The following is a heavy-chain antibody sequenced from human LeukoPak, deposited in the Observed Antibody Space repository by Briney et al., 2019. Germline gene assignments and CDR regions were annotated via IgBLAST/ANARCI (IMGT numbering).Heavy chain of an antibody. CDR1: GGSISSRNYY. Sequence: SETLSLTCTVSGGSISSRNYYWGWVRQSPGKGLEWIGSIYYSGNTYYNPSLRSRVTISVDTSKNQFSLKPSSVTAADTAVYYCARGRGRYCSSTSCSNWFDPWGQGTLVTVSS. J-gene: IGHJ5*02. V-gene: IGHV4-39*07. CDR2: IYYSGNT. D-gene: IGHD2-2*01. CDR3: ARGRGRYCSSTSCSNWFDP.